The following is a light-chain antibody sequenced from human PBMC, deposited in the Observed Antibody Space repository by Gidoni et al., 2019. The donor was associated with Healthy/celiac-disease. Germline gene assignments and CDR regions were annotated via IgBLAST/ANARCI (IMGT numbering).Light chain of an antibody. V-gene: IGKV3-15*01. Sequence: EIVMTPSPATLSVSPGERATLSCRASQSVSSNLAWYQQKPGQAPRLLIYGASTRATDIPASFSGSGSGTEFTLTISSLLSEDFAVYYCQQFNNWPLTFGGXTKVEIK. J-gene: IGKJ4*01. CDR1: QSVSSN. CDR2: GAS. CDR3: QQFNNWPLT.